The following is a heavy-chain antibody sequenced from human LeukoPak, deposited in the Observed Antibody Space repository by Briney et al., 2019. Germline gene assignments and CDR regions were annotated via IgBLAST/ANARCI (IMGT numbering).Heavy chain of an antibody. J-gene: IGHJ5*02. CDR2: INPSGGST. CDR3: ARSNYYDSSGYPNWFDP. V-gene: IGHV1-46*01. CDR1: GYTFTSYY. D-gene: IGHD3-22*01. Sequence: ASVKVSCKASGYTFTSYYMHWVRQAPGQGFEWMGIINPSGGSTSYAQKFQGRVTMTRDMSTSTVYMELSSLRSEDTAVYYCARSNYYDSSGYPNWFDPWGQGTLVTVSS.